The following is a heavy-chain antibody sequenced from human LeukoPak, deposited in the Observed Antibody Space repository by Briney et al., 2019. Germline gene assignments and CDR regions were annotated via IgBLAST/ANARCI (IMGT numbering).Heavy chain of an antibody. CDR1: GGTFSSYA. V-gene: IGHV1-69*13. CDR2: IIPIFGTA. CDR3: AIEYYYDSSGYYSRYYFDY. Sequence: GASVKVSCKASGGTFSSYAISWVRQAPGQGLEWMGGIIPIFGTANYAQKFQGRVTITADESTSTAYMELSSLRSEDTAVYYCAIEYYYDSSGYYSRYYFDYWGQGTLVTVSS. J-gene: IGHJ4*02. D-gene: IGHD3-22*01.